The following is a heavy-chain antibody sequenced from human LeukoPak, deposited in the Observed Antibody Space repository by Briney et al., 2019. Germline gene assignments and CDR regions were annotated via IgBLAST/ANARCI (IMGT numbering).Heavy chain of an antibody. V-gene: IGHV5-51*01. CDR3: ARLQYSNGYVDY. J-gene: IGHJ4*02. D-gene: IGHD5-18*01. CDR1: GYSFTNYR. Sequence: GESLKISCTGSGYSFTNYRIGWVRQMPGKGLEWMGIIYPDDSDTRYRPPFQGQVTISADKSIATAYLQWSSLKASDTAMYYCARLQYSNGYVDYWGQGTLVTVSS. CDR2: IYPDDSDT.